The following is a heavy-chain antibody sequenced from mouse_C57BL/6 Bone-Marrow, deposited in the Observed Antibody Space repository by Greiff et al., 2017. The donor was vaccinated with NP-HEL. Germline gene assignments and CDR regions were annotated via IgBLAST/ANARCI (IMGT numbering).Heavy chain of an antibody. Sequence: VQLQQPGAVRVKPGATVKRWCRASGYTFTSCRRTWVKQRPAQGREGIGAISPGSGSTNYNEKFKSKATLTVDTSSSTAYMQLSSLTSEDSAVYYCARLSLVAYWGQGALVTVSA. CDR3: ARLSLVAY. CDR2: ISPGSGST. J-gene: IGHJ3*01. V-gene: IGHV1-55*01. D-gene: IGHD1-1*02. CDR1: GYTFTSCR.